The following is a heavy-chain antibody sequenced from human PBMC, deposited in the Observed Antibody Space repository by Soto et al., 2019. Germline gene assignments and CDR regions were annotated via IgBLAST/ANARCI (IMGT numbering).Heavy chain of an antibody. J-gene: IGHJ6*04. CDR1: GYSFTSYW. Sequence: GESLKISCKGSGYSFTSYWIGWVRQMPGKGLEWMGIIYPGDSDTRYSPSFQGQVTISADKSISTAYLQWSSLKASDTAMYYCAKVDYGGNSGYYYYGMDVWGKGTTVTVSS. V-gene: IGHV5-51*01. D-gene: IGHD4-17*01. CDR3: AKVDYGGNSGYYYYGMDV. CDR2: IYPGDSDT.